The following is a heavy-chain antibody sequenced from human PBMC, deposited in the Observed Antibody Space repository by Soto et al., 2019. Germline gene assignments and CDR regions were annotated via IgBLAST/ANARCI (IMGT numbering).Heavy chain of an antibody. V-gene: IGHV3-30*18. J-gene: IGHJ5*02. CDR1: GFTFSSYG. CDR2: ISYDGSTK. CDR3: AKDQEDIVVVPAATRYNWFDP. D-gene: IGHD2-2*01. Sequence: QVQLVESGGGVVQPGRSLRLSCAASGFTFSSYGMHWVRQAPGKGLEWVAVISYDGSTKYYADSVKGRFTISRDNSKNTLYLQMNSLRAEDTAVYYCAKDQEDIVVVPAATRYNWFDPWGQGTLVTVSS.